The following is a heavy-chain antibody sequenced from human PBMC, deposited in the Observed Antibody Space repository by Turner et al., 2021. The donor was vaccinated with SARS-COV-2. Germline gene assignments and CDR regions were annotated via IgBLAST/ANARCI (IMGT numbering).Heavy chain of an antibody. CDR1: GFTFSNYA. CDR2: ISGSGGSK. CDR3: VVQAAVMWATMGAFDI. V-gene: IGHV3-23*01. D-gene: IGHD5-12*01. Sequence: EVQRWGSGGGVVQPGGARTLYCPAPGFTFSNYAMIWVRRAPGKELVWVSAISGSGGSKFYADSVKGRFTISRDNSKNTLYLQMNSLRAEDTAVYYCVVQAAVMWATMGAFDIWGQGTLVTVSS. J-gene: IGHJ3*02.